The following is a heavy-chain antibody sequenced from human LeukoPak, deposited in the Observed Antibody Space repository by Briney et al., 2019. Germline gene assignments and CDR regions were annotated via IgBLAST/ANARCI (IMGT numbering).Heavy chain of an antibody. Sequence: PSETLSLTCTVSGGSISSSSYYWGWIRQPPGKGLEWIGSIYYSGSTYYNPSLKSRVTISVDTSKNQFSLKLSSVTAADTAVYYCATSGDYYDSSADAFDIWGQGTIVTVSS. J-gene: IGHJ3*02. V-gene: IGHV4-39*07. CDR3: ATSGDYYDSSADAFDI. CDR1: GGSISSSSYY. D-gene: IGHD3-22*01. CDR2: IYYSGST.